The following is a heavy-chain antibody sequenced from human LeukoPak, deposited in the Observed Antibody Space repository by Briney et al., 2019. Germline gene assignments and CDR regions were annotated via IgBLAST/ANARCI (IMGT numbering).Heavy chain of an antibody. CDR2: ISSSSSYI. V-gene: IGHV3-21*01. D-gene: IGHD2-21*01. J-gene: IGHJ3*02. CDR3: AREPYSASSHDAFDI. Sequence: GGALRLSCAASGFTFSSYSMNWVRHAPGKGLEWVSSISSSSSYIYYADSVKGRFTISRDNAKNSLYLQMNSLRAEDTAVYYCAREPYSASSHDAFDIWGQGTMVTVSS. CDR1: GFTFSSYS.